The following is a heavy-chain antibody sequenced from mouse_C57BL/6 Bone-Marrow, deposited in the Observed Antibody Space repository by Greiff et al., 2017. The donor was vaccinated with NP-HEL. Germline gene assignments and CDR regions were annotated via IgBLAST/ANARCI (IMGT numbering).Heavy chain of an antibody. D-gene: IGHD1-1*01. CDR1: GFTFSSYG. V-gene: IGHV5-6*01. CDR3: ARQPITTVVATVRTYYFDY. CDR2: ISSGGSYT. J-gene: IGHJ2*01. Sequence: EVKLVESGGDLVKPGGSLKLSCAASGFTFSSYGMSWVRQTPDKRLEWVATISSGGSYTSYPDSVKGRFTISRDNAKNTLYLQKSSLKSEDTAMYDCARQPITTVVATVRTYYFDYWGQGTTLTVSS.